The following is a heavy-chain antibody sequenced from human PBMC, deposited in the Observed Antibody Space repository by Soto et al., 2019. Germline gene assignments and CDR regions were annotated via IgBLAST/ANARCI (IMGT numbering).Heavy chain of an antibody. D-gene: IGHD7-27*01. J-gene: IGHJ4*02. V-gene: IGHV4-30-4*01. Sequence: QVQLQESGPGLVKPSQTLSLTCIVSGGSISNVNDCWSWIRQRPDKGLEWIGHIYSGGSIYNNPSLPRRVTLPGATSKNQFSLPLSSVSAADPAVYYCARGPSGDKVDYWGQGTLVTVSS. CDR3: ARGPSGDKVDY. CDR1: GGSISNVNDC. CDR2: IYSGGSI.